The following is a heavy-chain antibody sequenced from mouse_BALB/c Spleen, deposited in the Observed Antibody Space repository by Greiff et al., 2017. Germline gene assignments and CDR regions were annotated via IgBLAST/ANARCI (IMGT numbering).Heavy chain of an antibody. Sequence: EVKLVESGGGLVQPGGSRKLSCAASGFTFSSFGMHWVRQAPEKGLEWVAYISSGSSTIYYADTVKGRFTISRDNPKNTLFPQMTSLRSEDTAMYYCARGYLDYWGQGTTLTVSS. CDR2: ISSGSSTI. CDR1: GFTFSSFG. CDR3: ARGYLDY. J-gene: IGHJ2*01. V-gene: IGHV5-17*02.